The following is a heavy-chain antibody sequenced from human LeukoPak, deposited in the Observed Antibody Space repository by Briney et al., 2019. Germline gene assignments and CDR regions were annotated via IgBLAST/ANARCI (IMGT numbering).Heavy chain of an antibody. CDR2: IYHSGST. J-gene: IGHJ4*02. Sequence: SETLSLTCAVSGGSISSGGYSWSWIRQPPGKGLEWIGYIYHSGSTYYNPSLKSRVTISVDRSKNQFSLKLSSVTAADTAVYYCARSSGSYCDYWGQGTLVTVSS. CDR3: ARSSGSYCDY. V-gene: IGHV4-30-2*01. CDR1: GGSISSGGYS. D-gene: IGHD1-26*01.